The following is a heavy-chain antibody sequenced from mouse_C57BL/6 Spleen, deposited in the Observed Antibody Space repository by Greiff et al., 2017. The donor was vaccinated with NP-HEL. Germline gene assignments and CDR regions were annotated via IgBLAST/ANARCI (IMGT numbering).Heavy chain of an antibody. J-gene: IGHJ2*01. D-gene: IGHD4-1*02. CDR1: GYAFSSYW. CDR2: IYPGDGDT. V-gene: IGHV1-80*01. CDR3: ARSTGTGFDY. Sequence: QVHVKQSGAELVKPGASVKISCKASGYAFSSYWMNWVKQRPGKGLEWIGQIYPGDGDTNYNGKFKGKATLTADKSSSTAYMQLSSLTSEDSAVYFCARSTGTGFDYWGQGTTLTVSS.